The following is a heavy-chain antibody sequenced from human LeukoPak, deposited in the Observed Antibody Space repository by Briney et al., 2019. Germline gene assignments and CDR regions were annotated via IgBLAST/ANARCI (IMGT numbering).Heavy chain of an antibody. CDR1: GGSISSYY. J-gene: IGHJ4*02. V-gene: IGHV4-59*08. CDR2: IYYSGST. Sequence: SETLSLTCTVSGGSISSYYWSWIRQPPGKGLEWIGYIYYSGSTSYNPSLKSRVTISVDTSKNQFSLKLSSVTAADTAVYYCARHRYSSSSYFDYWGQGTLVTVSS. D-gene: IGHD6-6*01. CDR3: ARHRYSSSSYFDY.